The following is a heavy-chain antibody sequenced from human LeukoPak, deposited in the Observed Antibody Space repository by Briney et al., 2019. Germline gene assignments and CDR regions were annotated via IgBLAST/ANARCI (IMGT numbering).Heavy chain of an antibody. J-gene: IGHJ5*02. CDR3: AKRRDYYDSSGHA. D-gene: IGHD3-22*01. CDR1: GFTFSSYG. V-gene: IGHV3-23*01. CDR2: ISGSGGST. Sequence: GGSLRLSCAASGFTFSSYGMHWVRQAPGKGLEWVSAISGSGGSTYYADSVKGRFTISRDNSKNTLYLQMNSLRAEDTAVYYCAKRRDYYDSSGHAWGQGTLVTVSS.